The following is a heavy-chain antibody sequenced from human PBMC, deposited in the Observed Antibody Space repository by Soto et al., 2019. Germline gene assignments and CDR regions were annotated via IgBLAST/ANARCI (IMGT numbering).Heavy chain of an antibody. CDR3: TRGPLPLGWFDP. CDR2: IYYSGST. D-gene: IGHD3-10*01. Sequence: SETLSLTCTVSGGSIGSSSYYWGWIRQPPGKGLEWIGSIYYSGSTYYNPSLKSRVTISVDTSKNQFSLKLSSVTAADTAVYYCTRGPLPLGWFDPWGQGTLVTVSS. V-gene: IGHV4-39*01. J-gene: IGHJ5*02. CDR1: GGSIGSSSYY.